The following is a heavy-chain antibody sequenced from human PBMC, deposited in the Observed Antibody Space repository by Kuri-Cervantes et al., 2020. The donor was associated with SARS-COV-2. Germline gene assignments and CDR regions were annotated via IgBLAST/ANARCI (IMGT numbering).Heavy chain of an antibody. Sequence: GESLKISCAASGFTFSGHWIHWVRQAPGKGLEWVAVISYDGSNKYYADSVKGRFTISRDNSKNTLYLQMNSLRAEDTAVYYCARDHGGIMYYFDYWGQGTLVTVSS. CDR3: ARDHGGIMYYFDY. J-gene: IGHJ4*02. D-gene: IGHD4-23*01. CDR2: ISYDGSNK. V-gene: IGHV3-30*03. CDR1: GFTFSGHW.